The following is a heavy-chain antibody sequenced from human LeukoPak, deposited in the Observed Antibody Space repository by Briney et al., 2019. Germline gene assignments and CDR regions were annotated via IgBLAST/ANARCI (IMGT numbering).Heavy chain of an antibody. CDR1: GFTFSSYS. CDR2: ISTSSTYI. J-gene: IGHJ4*02. CDR3: ARDPPFIIGTTFFDY. D-gene: IGHD1-20*01. V-gene: IGHV3-21*01. Sequence: GGSLRLSCAASGFTFSSYSMNWVRQAPGKGLEWVSSISTSSTYIYYADSVKGRFTISRDNAKNSMYLQMNSLRAEDTAVYYCARDPPFIIGTTFFDYWGQGTLVTVSS.